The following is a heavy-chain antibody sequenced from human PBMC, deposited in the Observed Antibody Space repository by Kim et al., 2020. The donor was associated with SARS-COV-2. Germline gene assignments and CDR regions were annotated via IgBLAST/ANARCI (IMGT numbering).Heavy chain of an antibody. J-gene: IGHJ4*02. Sequence: KFQGRVTITADESTSTAYMELSSLRSEDTAVYYCARESPDYYDSSSSFDYWGQGTLVTVSS. CDR3: ARESPDYYDSSSSFDY. D-gene: IGHD3-22*01. V-gene: IGHV1-69*01.